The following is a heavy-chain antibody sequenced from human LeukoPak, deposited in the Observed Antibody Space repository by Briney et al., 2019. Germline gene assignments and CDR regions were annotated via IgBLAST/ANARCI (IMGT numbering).Heavy chain of an antibody. Sequence: SETLSLTCAVYGGSFSGYYWCWIRQPPEKGLEWIGAINHSGSTNYNPSLKSRVTTSVDTSKNQFSLKLTSVTAADTAVYYCARGSGNYFYWGQGTLVTVSS. D-gene: IGHD1-26*01. V-gene: IGHV4-34*01. CDR1: GGSFSGYY. J-gene: IGHJ4*02. CDR2: INHSGST. CDR3: ARGSGNYFY.